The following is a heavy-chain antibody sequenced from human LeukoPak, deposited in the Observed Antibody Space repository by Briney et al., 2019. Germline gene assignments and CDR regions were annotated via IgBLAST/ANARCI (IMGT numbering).Heavy chain of an antibody. CDR3: AISSGWYRELDY. V-gene: IGHV4-4*02. J-gene: IGHJ4*02. D-gene: IGHD6-19*01. CDR2: IYHSGST. CDR1: GGSISSSNW. Sequence: SETLSLTCAVSGGSISSSNWWSWVRQPPGKGLEWIGEIYHSGSTNYNPSLKSRVTISVDKSKNQFSLKLSSVTAADTAVYYCAISSGWYRELDYWGQGTLITVSS.